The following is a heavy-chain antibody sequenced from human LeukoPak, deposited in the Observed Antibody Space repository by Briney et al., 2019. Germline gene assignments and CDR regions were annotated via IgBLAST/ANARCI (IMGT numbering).Heavy chain of an antibody. D-gene: IGHD3-10*01. V-gene: IGHV3-48*01. Sequence: GGSLRLSCAASGFTFSSYSMNWVRQAPGKGLEWVSYISSSSTIYYADSVKGRFTISRDNAKNSLYLQMNSLRAEDTAVYYCARAGLRFARGGFDYWGQGTLVTVSS. CDR1: GFTFSSYS. J-gene: IGHJ4*02. CDR3: ARAGLRFARGGFDY. CDR2: ISSSSTI.